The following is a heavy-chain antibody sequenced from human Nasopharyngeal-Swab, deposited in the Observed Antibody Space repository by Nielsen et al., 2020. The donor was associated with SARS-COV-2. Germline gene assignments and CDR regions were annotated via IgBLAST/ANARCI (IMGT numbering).Heavy chain of an antibody. V-gene: IGHV1-18*01. D-gene: IGHD6-6*01. J-gene: IGHJ4*02. CDR2: ISAYNGNT. CDR1: GYTFTRYV. Sequence: AAVTVSCKASGYTFTRYVISWVRQAPGQGLEWMGWISAYNGNTNYAQKLQGRVTMTTDTSTSTAYMELRSLRSDDTAVYYCARYWYSSSPFDYWGQGTLVTVSS. CDR3: ARYWYSSSPFDY.